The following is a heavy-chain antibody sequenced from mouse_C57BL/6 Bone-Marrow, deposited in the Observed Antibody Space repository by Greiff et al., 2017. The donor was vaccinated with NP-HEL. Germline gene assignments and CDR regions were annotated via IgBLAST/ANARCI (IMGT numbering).Heavy chain of an antibody. D-gene: IGHD1-1*01. CDR2: INPNNGGT. CDR3: ASGVVLLYYFDY. Sequence: VQLQQSGPELVKPGASVKMSCKASGYTFTDYNMHWVKQSHGKSLEWIGYINPNNGGTSYNQKFKGKATLTVNKSSSTAYMELRSLTSEDSAVYYCASGVVLLYYFDYWGQGTTLTVSS. V-gene: IGHV1-22*01. J-gene: IGHJ2*01. CDR1: GYTFTDYN.